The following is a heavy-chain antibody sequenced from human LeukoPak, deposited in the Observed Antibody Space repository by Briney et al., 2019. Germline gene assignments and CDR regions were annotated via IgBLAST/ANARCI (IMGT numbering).Heavy chain of an antibody. CDR1: GYSFTSYW. CDR3: ARLPSTFGGDWYFDL. Sequence: KPRESLKITCQGSGYSFTSYWIGWVRQMPGKGLEWMGTIYPGDPDTRYSPSFQGQVTISADKSISTAYLQWSSLKASYTAMYYCARLPSTFGGDWYFDLWGRGPLVTVSS. D-gene: IGHD3-16*01. V-gene: IGHV5-51*01. CDR2: IYPGDPDT. J-gene: IGHJ2*01.